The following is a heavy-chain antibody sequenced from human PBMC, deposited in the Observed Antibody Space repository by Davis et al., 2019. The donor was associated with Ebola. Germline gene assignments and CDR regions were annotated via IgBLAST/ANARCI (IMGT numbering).Heavy chain of an antibody. V-gene: IGHV6-1*01. CDR2: TYYSSKWYN. CDR3: ARGWLRVGFDY. J-gene: IGHJ4*02. Sequence: PSETLSLTCAISGDSVSSGGWNWIRQSPSRGLEWLGRTYYSSKWYNDYAVSVKSRITINTDTSKNQLSLQLNSVTPEDTAVYYCARGWLRVGFDYWGQGTLVTVSS. CDR1: GDSVSSGG. D-gene: IGHD5-12*01.